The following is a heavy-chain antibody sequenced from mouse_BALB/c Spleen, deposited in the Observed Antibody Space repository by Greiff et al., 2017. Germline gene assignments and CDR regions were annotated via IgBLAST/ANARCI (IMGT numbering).Heavy chain of an antibody. CDR1: GFTFSSFG. Sequence: EVQLQESGGGLVQPGGSRKLSCAASGFTFSSFGMHWVRQAPEKGLEWVAYISSGSSTIYYADTVKGRFTISRDNPKNTLFLQMTSLRSEDTAMYYCAIYGSAMDYWGQGTSVTVSS. D-gene: IGHD1-1*01. CDR3: AIYGSAMDY. V-gene: IGHV5-17*02. CDR2: ISSGSSTI. J-gene: IGHJ4*01.